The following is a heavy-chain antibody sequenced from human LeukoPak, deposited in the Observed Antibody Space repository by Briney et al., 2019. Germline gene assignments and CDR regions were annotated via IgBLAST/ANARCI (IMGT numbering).Heavy chain of an antibody. CDR3: AKDWSCSD. Sequence: GGSLRISCAASGFTFSNYAMTWVRQAPGKGLEWVSAISDDGDAKYADSVKGRFTVSRDNSKNTLYLQMNSLRAEDTAVYYRAKDWSCSDWGQGTVVSVSS. J-gene: IGHJ4*02. CDR2: ISDDGDA. CDR1: GFTFSNYA. V-gene: IGHV3-23*01. D-gene: IGHD2-15*01.